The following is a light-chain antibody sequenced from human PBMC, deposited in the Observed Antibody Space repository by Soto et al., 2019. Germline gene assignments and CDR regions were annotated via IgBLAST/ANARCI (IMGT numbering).Light chain of an antibody. V-gene: IGKV1D-12*01. CDR1: QGVGNW. J-gene: IGKJ3*01. Sequence: DIQMTQSPSSVSASGGDRVAITCRAIQGVGNWLAWYQQKPGQAPNLLIYDVSKLQSGVPSRFSGGGSGPKFTLTISSLQLEDFATYYCQEANSFPVTFGPGTRLDV. CDR2: DVS. CDR3: QEANSFPVT.